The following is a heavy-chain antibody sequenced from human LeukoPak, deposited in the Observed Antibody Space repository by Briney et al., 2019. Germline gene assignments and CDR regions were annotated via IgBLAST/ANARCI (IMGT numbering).Heavy chain of an antibody. J-gene: IGHJ6*03. V-gene: IGHV4-39*01. CDR1: GGPFSGYY. Sequence: SETLSLTCAVYGGPFSGYYWGWIRQPPGKGLEWIGSIYYSGSTYYNPSLKSRVTISVDTSKNQFSLKLSSVTAADTAVYYCARHVGFYYYYMDVWGKGTTVTVSS. CDR2: IYYSGST. CDR3: ARHVGFYYYYMDV.